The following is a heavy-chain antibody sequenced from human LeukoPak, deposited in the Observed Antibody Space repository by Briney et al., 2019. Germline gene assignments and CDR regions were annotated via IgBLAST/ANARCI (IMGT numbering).Heavy chain of an antibody. CDR2: ISSSSSYI. CDR1: GFTFSSYS. V-gene: IGHV3-21*01. CDR3: ARDKIRCAAFDI. Sequence: GGSLRLSCAVSGFTFSSYSMNWVRQAPGKGLEWVSSISSSSSYIYYADSVKGRFTISRDNAKNSLYLQMNSLRAEDTAVYYCARDKIRCAAFDIWGQGTMVTVSS. J-gene: IGHJ3*02. D-gene: IGHD3-16*01.